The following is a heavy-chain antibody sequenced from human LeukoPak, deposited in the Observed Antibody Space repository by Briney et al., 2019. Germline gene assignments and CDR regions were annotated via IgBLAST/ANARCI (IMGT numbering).Heavy chain of an antibody. Sequence: GGSLRLSCAASGFTFNSYAMAWVRQPPEKGLEWVSSITDNGINTYYADSVKGRFTISRDNSKNTLYLQMNSLRAEDTAVYYCAKGLRRTYDYWGQGTLVTVSS. CDR2: ITDNGINT. CDR1: GFTFNSYA. J-gene: IGHJ4*02. V-gene: IGHV3-23*01. D-gene: IGHD2-21*01. CDR3: AKGLRRTYDY.